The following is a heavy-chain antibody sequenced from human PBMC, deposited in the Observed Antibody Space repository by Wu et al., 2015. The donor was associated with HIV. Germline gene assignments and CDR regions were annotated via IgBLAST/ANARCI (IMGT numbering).Heavy chain of an antibody. CDR3: TTLRGGYYSGSDIPAAFDI. CDR1: GYTLSKLS. V-gene: IGHV1-24*01. CDR2: FDPKDGEI. D-gene: IGHD3-10*01. Sequence: QVPLVQSGAEVRKPGASVKVSCKVSGYTLSKLSMHWVRQTPGKGLEWMGGFDPKDGEIIYAQNFQGRLTMTEDTSTDTAYVELRSLRFEDTAVYSCTTLRGGYYSGSDIPAAFDIWGQGTMVTVSS. J-gene: IGHJ3*02.